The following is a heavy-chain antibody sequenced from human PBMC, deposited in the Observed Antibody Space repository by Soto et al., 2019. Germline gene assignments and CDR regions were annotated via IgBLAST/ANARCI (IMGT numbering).Heavy chain of an antibody. Sequence: GGSLRLSCAAAGFIFSDYDMNWVRQAPGKGLEWVSYISSSGSTIDYADSVKCRFTISRDNTKNSLYLQMNSLRAEDTAVYYCAGEVDIVASCYYYGMDVWGQGTPVTVSS. D-gene: IGHD5-12*01. CDR1: GFIFSDYD. CDR2: ISSSGSTI. J-gene: IGHJ6*02. V-gene: IGHV3-48*03. CDR3: AGEVDIVASCYYYGMDV.